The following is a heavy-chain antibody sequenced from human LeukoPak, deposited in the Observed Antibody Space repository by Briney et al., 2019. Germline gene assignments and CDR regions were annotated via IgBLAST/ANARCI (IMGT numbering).Heavy chain of an antibody. CDR2: ICYSGST. Sequence: SETLSLTCTVSGGSISSSSYCWGRIRQPPGKGLEWIGSICYSGSTFYNPSLKSRVTLSVDTSKNQFSLKLSSVTAADTAVYYCATTENYILEDWYDPWGQGTLVTVSS. J-gene: IGHJ5*02. CDR3: ATTENYILEDWYDP. CDR1: GGSISSSSYC. D-gene: IGHD5-24*01. V-gene: IGHV4-39*01.